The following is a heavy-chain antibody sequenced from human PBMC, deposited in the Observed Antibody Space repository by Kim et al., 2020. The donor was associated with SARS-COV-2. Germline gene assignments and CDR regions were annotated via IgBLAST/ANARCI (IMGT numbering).Heavy chain of an antibody. D-gene: IGHD2-2*01. CDR3: ARPPPSRYQPMDV. Sequence: HPALKSRVTISLDTSKNQFSLKLSSVTAADTAVYYCARPPPSRYQPMDVWGQGTTVTVSS. J-gene: IGHJ6*02. V-gene: IGHV4-61*07.